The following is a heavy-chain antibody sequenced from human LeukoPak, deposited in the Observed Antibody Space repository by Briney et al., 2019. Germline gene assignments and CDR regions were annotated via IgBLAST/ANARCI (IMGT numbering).Heavy chain of an antibody. Sequence: ASVTVSCKASGYTFTSYDINWVRQATGQGLEWMGWMNPNSGNTGYAQKFQGRVTMTRNTSISTAYMELSSLRSEDTAVYYCSVEILTGYYSSDYWGQGTLVTVSS. CDR1: GYTFTSYD. CDR3: SVEILTGYYSSDY. CDR2: MNPNSGNT. V-gene: IGHV1-8*01. J-gene: IGHJ4*02. D-gene: IGHD3-9*01.